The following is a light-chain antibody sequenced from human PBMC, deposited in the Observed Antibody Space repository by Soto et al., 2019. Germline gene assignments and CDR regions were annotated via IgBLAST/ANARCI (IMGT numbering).Light chain of an antibody. J-gene: IGLJ2*01. CDR3: SSYTSSSTLV. Sequence: QSALTQPASVSGSPGQSITISCTGTSSDVGGYNYVSWYQQHPGKAPKLMIYDVSNRPSGVSNRLSGSKSGNMASLTISGLQAEDEADYYCSSYTSSSTLVFGGGTKLTVL. CDR1: SSDVGGYNY. V-gene: IGLV2-14*01. CDR2: DVS.